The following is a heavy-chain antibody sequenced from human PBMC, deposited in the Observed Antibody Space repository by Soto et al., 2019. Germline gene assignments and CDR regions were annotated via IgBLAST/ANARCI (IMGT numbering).Heavy chain of an antibody. J-gene: IGHJ5*02. Sequence: TSETLSLTCTVSGGSISSGGYYWSWIRQHPGKGLEWIGYIYYSGSTYYNQSLKSRVTISVDTSKNQFSLKLSSVTAADTAVYYCARAHDFWSVACWFDPWGQGTLVTVSS. CDR1: GGSISSGGYY. D-gene: IGHD3-3*01. V-gene: IGHV4-31*03. CDR3: ARAHDFWSVACWFDP. CDR2: IYYSGST.